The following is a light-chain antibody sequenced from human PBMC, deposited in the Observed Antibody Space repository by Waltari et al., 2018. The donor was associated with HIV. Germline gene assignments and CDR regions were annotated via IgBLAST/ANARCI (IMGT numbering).Light chain of an antibody. CDR2: WAS. Sequence: DIVMTQSPDSMPVSRGERATLNCTASRSILYSSDNRNYLAWYQQKPRRPPRLLISWASTRESGVPDRFSGSGSGTDFALTISRLQAEDVAVYHCQQYLRSPPTFGGGTKVEIK. CDR3: QQYLRSPPT. V-gene: IGKV4-1*01. CDR1: RSILYSSDNRNY. J-gene: IGKJ4*01.